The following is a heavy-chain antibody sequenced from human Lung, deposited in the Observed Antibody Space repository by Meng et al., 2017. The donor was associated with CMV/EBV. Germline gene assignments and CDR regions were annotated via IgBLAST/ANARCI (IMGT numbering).Heavy chain of an antibody. CDR2: IRVYNGDT. D-gene: IGHD2-21*01. Sequence: ASVXVSCKASGYTFTSYGINWVRQAPAQGLEWMGWIRVYNGDTKYAQKFQGRVTMTTDTSTSTAYMELRSLRSDDTAVYYCARRGPSYCGVDCLAWFDPWXQGTLVTVSS. J-gene: IGHJ5*02. CDR3: ARRGPSYCGVDCLAWFDP. V-gene: IGHV1-18*01. CDR1: GYTFTSYG.